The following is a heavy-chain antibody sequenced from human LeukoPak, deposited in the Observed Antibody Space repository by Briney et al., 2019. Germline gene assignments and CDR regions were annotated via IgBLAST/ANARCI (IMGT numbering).Heavy chain of an antibody. CDR2: INHSGST. J-gene: IGHJ4*02. CDR3: ARGSGGPLWAARPPYYFDY. Sequence: SETLSLTCAVYGGSFSGYYWSWIRQPPGKGLEWIGEINHSGSTNYNPSLKSRVTISVDTSKNQFSLKLSSVTAADTAVYYCARGSGGPLWAARPPYYFDYWGQGTLVTVCS. V-gene: IGHV4-34*01. D-gene: IGHD6-6*01. CDR1: GGSFSGYY.